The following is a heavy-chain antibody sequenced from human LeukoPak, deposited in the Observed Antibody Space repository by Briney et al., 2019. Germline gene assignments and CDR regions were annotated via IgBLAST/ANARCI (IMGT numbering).Heavy chain of an antibody. J-gene: IGHJ6*03. Sequence: PGGSLRLSCAASGFTFSSYGMHWVRQAPGKGLEWVSTIISGGGHTYYGDSVKGRFSISRDNSKNTLYLQMNSLRAEDTAVYYCAKCRGIQLFYYYMDVWGKGTTVTVSS. D-gene: IGHD5-18*01. CDR3: AKCRGIQLFYYYMDV. CDR2: IISGGGHT. CDR1: GFTFSSYG. V-gene: IGHV3-23*01.